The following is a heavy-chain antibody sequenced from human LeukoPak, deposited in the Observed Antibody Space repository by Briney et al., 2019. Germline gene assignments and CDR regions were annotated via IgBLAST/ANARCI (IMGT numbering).Heavy chain of an antibody. CDR1: GGSISSYY. Sequence: SETLSLTCTVSGGSISSYYWSWIRQPPGKGLEWIGYIYYSGSTSYNPSLRSRVTISVDTCKNQFSLRLSSVTAADTAVYYCAKAAGSGSWGYWGQGILVTVSS. CDR3: AKAAGSGSWGY. J-gene: IGHJ4*02. V-gene: IGHV4-59*01. CDR2: IYYSGST. D-gene: IGHD6-19*01.